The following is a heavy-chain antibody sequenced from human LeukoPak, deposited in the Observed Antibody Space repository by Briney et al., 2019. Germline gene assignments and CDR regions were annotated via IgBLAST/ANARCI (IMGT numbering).Heavy chain of an antibody. CDR2: ISAYNGNT. D-gene: IGHD3-16*02. V-gene: IGHV1-18*01. Sequence: ASVKVSCKASGYTFTSYGISWVRQAPGQGLEWTGWISAYNGNTNYAQKLQGRVTMTTDTSTSTAYMELRSLRSDDTAVYYCARVRRLRVGELSLDYWGQGTLVTVSS. CDR3: ARVRRLRVGELSLDY. CDR1: GYTFTSYG. J-gene: IGHJ4*02.